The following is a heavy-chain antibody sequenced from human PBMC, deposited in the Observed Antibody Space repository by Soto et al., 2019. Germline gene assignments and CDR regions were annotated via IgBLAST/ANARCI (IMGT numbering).Heavy chain of an antibody. CDR1: GFSLSTSGVG. V-gene: IGHV2-5*02. CDR2: IYWDDDK. CDR3: AHGGSYPYSFDY. D-gene: IGHD1-26*01. J-gene: IGHJ4*02. Sequence: QITLKESGPPLVKPTQTLTLTCTFSGFSLSTSGVGVGWIRQPPGKALEWLALIYWDDDKRYSPSLKSRLTITKDTSKNQVVLTMTNMDPVDTATYYCAHGGSYPYSFDYWGQGTLVTVSS.